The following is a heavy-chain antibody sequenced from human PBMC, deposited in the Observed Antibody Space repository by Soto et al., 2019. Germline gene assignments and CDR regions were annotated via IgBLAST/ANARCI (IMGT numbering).Heavy chain of an antibody. J-gene: IGHJ4*02. Sequence: SSQTLSLTCTVSGGSVSSYYWSWIRQPPGKGLERIGYIYYSGSTNYNPSLKSRVTISVDTSKNQFSLKLSSVTTADTAVYYCARVEFDILTGYTAYYFGYWGQGTLVTVSS. D-gene: IGHD3-9*01. CDR2: IYYSGST. CDR1: GGSVSSYY. CDR3: ARVEFDILTGYTAYYFGY. V-gene: IGHV4-59*02.